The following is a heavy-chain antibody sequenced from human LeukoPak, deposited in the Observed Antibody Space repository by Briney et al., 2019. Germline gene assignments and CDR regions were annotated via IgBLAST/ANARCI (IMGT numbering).Heavy chain of an antibody. CDR2: ISSSGSTI. CDR3: AQDLAWVAFDH. CDR1: GFTFSDYY. D-gene: IGHD7-27*01. J-gene: IGHJ4*02. V-gene: IGHV3-11*01. Sequence: GGSLRLSCAASGFTFSDYYMSWIRQAPGKGLEWVSYISSSGSTIYYADSVKGRFTISRDDSKNTLSLQMNSLRVEDTAVYYCAQDLAWVAFDHWGQGTLVTVSS.